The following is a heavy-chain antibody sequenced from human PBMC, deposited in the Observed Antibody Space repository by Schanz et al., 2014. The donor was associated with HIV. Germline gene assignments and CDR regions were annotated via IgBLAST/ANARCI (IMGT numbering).Heavy chain of an antibody. CDR3: VKAYSSGFSGAGS. V-gene: IGHV3-23*04. CDR2: ISGSDGDT. D-gene: IGHD5-18*01. J-gene: IGHJ5*02. Sequence: EVQLVESGGGLVQPGGSLRLSCAVSGFTITSYAMSWVRQAPGKGLDWVSTISGSDGDTYSADSVKGRFTISRDNSRNALYLHMNSLRADDTAIYYCVKAYSSGFSGAGSWGQGALVTVSS. CDR1: GFTITSYA.